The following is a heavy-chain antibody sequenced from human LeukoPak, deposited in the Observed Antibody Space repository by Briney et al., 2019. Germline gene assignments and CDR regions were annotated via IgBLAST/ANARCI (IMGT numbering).Heavy chain of an antibody. D-gene: IGHD3-10*01. CDR2: IYHSGST. CDR3: ARALWFGELRY. J-gene: IGHJ4*02. V-gene: IGHV4-4*02. Sequence: SGTLSVTCAVSGGSISSSNWWSWVRQPPGKGLEWIGEIYHSGSTNYNPSLKGRVTISVDKSKNQFSLKLSSVTAADTAVYYCARALWFGELRYWGQGTLVTVSS. CDR1: GGSISSSNW.